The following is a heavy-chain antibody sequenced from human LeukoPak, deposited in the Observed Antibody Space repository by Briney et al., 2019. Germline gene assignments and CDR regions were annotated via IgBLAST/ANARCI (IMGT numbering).Heavy chain of an antibody. CDR1: GYSFSEYY. CDR3: ARGDYGYRNDY. Sequence: ASVKVSCKASGYSFSEYYVHWVRQAPGQGLEWMGWINPNSGGTNSAQKFQGRVTMTRDTSINTAYMELTILRSDDTAVYYCARGDYGYRNDYWGQGTLITVSS. D-gene: IGHD4-17*01. V-gene: IGHV1-2*02. CDR2: INPNSGGT. J-gene: IGHJ4*02.